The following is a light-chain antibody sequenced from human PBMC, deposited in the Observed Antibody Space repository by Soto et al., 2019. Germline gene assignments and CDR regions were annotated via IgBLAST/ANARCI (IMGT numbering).Light chain of an antibody. Sequence: AIQMTHFPSSLSASVGDRVTITCRASQDIRGDLGWYQQRPGKAPKPLIYAASSLQSGVPSRFSGSGSGTDFTLTISSLQPEDFATYYCLQDFNYPLTFGGGTKVEIK. V-gene: IGKV1-6*01. CDR2: AAS. CDR1: QDIRGD. CDR3: LQDFNYPLT. J-gene: IGKJ4*01.